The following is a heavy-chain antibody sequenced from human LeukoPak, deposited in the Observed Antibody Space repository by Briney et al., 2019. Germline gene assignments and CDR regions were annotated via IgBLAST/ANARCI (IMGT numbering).Heavy chain of an antibody. CDR1: GYTFIGYY. CDR2: IDPKSGAT. CDR3: ACWRGNHDFWSVPFDY. V-gene: IGHV1-2*02. Sequence: ASVKVSCKASGYTFIGYYMHWVRQAPGQGLEWMGWIDPKSGATKYARDFQGRVTMTRDTSISTGYMELSWLTSDDTAVYYCACWRGNHDFWSVPFDYWGQGTLLTVSS. D-gene: IGHD3-3*01. J-gene: IGHJ4*02.